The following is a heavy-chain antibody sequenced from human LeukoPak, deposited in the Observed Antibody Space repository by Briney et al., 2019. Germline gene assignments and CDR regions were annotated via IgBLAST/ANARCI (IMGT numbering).Heavy chain of an antibody. CDR2: INHSGTT. V-gene: IGHV4-34*01. Sequence: SETLSLTCAVYGESFSGYFWTWIRQPPGRGLEWIGEINHSGTTNYNPSLKSRVTISVDTSKNQFSLKLSSVTAADTAVYYCARTDVGHSAYDDWGQGTLDTVSS. D-gene: IGHD5-12*01. CDR3: ARTDVGHSAYDD. CDR1: GESFSGYF. J-gene: IGHJ4*02.